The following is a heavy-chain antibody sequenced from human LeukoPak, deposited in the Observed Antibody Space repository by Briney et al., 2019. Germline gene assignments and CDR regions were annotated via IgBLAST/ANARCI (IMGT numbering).Heavy chain of an antibody. CDR1: GGSISSGSYY. CDR2: IYTSGST. Sequence: SETLSLTCTVSGGSISSGSYYWSWIRQPAGKGLEWIGRIYTSGSTNYNPFLKSRVTISVDTSKNQFSLKLSSVTAADTAVYYCARGWGIVVVPAADAFDIWGQGTMVTVSS. CDR3: ARGWGIVVVPAADAFDI. J-gene: IGHJ3*02. V-gene: IGHV4-61*02. D-gene: IGHD2-2*01.